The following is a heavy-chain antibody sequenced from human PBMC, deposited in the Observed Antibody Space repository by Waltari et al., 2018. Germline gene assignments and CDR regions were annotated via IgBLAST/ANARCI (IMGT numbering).Heavy chain of an antibody. J-gene: IGHJ4*02. Sequence: QVQLQESGPGLVKPSETLSLPCTVSGGSIISPYGSWIRQPPGKGLEWIGYIYYSGSTNYNPSLKSRVTISVDTSKNQFSLKLSSVTAADTAGYYCAGPGGSSSYWGQGTLVTVSS. CDR1: GGSIISPY. V-gene: IGHV4-59*11. CDR2: IYYSGST. D-gene: IGHD6-6*01. CDR3: AGPGGSSSY.